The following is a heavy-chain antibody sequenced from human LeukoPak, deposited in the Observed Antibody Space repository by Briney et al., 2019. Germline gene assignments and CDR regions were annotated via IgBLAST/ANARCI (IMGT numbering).Heavy chain of an antibody. V-gene: IGHV1-8*01. D-gene: IGHD3-10*01. J-gene: IGHJ5*02. CDR1: GYTFTSYD. CDR3: ARSPRNVRGVIIKGWFDP. CDR2: MNPNSGNT. Sequence: RASVKVSCKASGYTFTSYDINWVRQATGQGLEWMGWMNPNSGNTGYAQKFQGRVTMTRNTSISTAYMELSSLRSEDTAVYYCARSPRNVRGVIIKGWFDPWGQGTLVTVSS.